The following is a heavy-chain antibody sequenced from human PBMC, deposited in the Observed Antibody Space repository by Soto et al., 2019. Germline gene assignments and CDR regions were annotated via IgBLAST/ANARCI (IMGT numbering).Heavy chain of an antibody. Sequence: SETLSLTCAVYGGSFRGYYWSWIRQPPGKGLEWIGEINHSGSTNYNPSLKSRVTISVDTSKNQFSLKLSSGTAADTAVYYCATRNNDYGDYAGYWGQGTLVTVSS. V-gene: IGHV4-34*01. CDR2: INHSGST. CDR3: ATRNNDYGDYAGY. D-gene: IGHD4-17*01. J-gene: IGHJ4*02. CDR1: GGSFRGYY.